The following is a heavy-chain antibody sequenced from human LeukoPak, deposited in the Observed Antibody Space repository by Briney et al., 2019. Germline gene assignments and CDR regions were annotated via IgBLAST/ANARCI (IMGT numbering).Heavy chain of an antibody. CDR3: ARDRGYYYGSGSSNFDS. D-gene: IGHD3-10*01. CDR2: ISAYNGNT. V-gene: IGHV1-18*01. Sequence: ASVKVSCKASGYTFTSYGISWVRQAPGQGLEWMGWISAYNGNTNYAQKLQGRVTMTTDTSTSTAYMELRSLRSDDTAVYYCARDRGYYYGSGSSNFDSWGQGTLVTVSS. CDR1: GYTFTSYG. J-gene: IGHJ4*02.